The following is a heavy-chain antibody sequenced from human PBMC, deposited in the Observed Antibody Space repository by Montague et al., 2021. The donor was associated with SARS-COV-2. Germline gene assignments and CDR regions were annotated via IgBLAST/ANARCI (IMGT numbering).Heavy chain of an antibody. J-gene: IGHJ6*02. D-gene: IGHD6-25*01. CDR3: ARGIAAHGFYYYGMDV. CDR2: IYYSGST. Sequence: SETLSLTCTVSGGSISSSSYYWGWIRQPPGKGLEWIGSIYYSGSTYYNPSLKSRVTISVDTSKNQFSLKLSSVTAADTAVYYCARGIAAHGFYYYGMDVWGQGTTVTVSS. V-gene: IGHV4-39*07. CDR1: GGSISSSSYY.